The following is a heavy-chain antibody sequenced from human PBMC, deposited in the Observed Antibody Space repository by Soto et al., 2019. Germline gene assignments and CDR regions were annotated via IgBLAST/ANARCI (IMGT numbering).Heavy chain of an antibody. D-gene: IGHD6-13*01. V-gene: IGHV3-23*01. J-gene: IGHJ3*01. Sequence: EVQLLESGGGLVQPGGSLRLSCAASGFTFDHYGMNWVRQAPGKGLEWVSVISGSGLNTAYADFVKGRFTISRDNSKNTLSLQMNSLRAEDTAVYYCAKDFSRWGRPDAFDFWGQGTMVTVSS. CDR1: GFTFDHYG. CDR2: ISGSGLNT. CDR3: AKDFSRWGRPDAFDF.